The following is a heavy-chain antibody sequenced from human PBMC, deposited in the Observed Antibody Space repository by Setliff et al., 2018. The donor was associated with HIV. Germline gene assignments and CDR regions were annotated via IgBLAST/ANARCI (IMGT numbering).Heavy chain of an antibody. CDR1: GGSISSYY. Sequence: SETLSLTCTVSGGSISSYYWSWIRQPPGKRLEWIGYIYYTGSTNYNPSLKNRVTISLDTSKDQFSLKLRSVTAADTAVYYCARGASKELDYWGPGTLVTVSS. CDR2: IYYTGST. CDR3: ARGASKELDY. J-gene: IGHJ4*02. D-gene: IGHD1-1*01. V-gene: IGHV4-59*12.